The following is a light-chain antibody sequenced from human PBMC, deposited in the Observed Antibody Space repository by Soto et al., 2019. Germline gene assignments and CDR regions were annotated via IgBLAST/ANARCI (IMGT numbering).Light chain of an antibody. V-gene: IGKV3-20*01. J-gene: IGKJ2*01. CDR2: GAS. Sequence: EIVLTQSPGTLSLSPGERATLSCRASQSVSSSYLAWYQQKPGQAPRLLIYGASSRATGIPDRFSGSGSGTDFTRTISRLEPEDFAVYYCQQYGSSPLYTFGQGTKLAIK. CDR3: QQYGSSPLYT. CDR1: QSVSSSY.